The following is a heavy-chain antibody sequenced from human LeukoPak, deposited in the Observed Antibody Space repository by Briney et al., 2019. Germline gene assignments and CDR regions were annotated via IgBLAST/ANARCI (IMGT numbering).Heavy chain of an antibody. CDR1: GYTFTSYA. V-gene: IGHV1-18*01. CDR2: ISAYNGNT. J-gene: IGHJ4*02. CDR3: ASASYSSSPYYFDY. Sequence: ASVKVSCKASGYTFTSYAMRWVRQAPGQGLEWMGWISAYNGNTNYAQKLQGRVTMTTDTSTSTAYMELRSLRSDDTAVYYCASASYSSSPYYFDYWGQGTLVTVSS. D-gene: IGHD6-13*01.